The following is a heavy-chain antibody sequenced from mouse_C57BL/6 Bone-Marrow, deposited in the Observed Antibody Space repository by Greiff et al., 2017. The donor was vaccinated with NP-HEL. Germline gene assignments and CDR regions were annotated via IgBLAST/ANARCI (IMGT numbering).Heavy chain of an antibody. CDR2: IRSKSNNYAT. J-gene: IGHJ2*01. Sequence: EVQRVESGGGLVQPKGSLKLSCAASGFSFNTYAMNWVRQAPGKGLEWVARIRSKSNNYATYYADSVKDRFTISRDDSESMLYLQMNNLKTEDTAMYYCERQGHYFDYWGQGTTLTVSS. CDR1: GFSFNTYA. D-gene: IGHD3-3*01. V-gene: IGHV10-1*01. CDR3: ERQGHYFDY.